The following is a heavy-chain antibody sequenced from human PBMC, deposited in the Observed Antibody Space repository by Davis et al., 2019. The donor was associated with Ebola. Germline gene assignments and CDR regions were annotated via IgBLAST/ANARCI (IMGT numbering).Heavy chain of an antibody. CDR3: ARDRCSGGSCLDY. J-gene: IGHJ4*02. CDR1: GYTVTGYY. CDR2: INPDSGGT. V-gene: IGHV1-2*02. Sequence: ASVKVSCKASGYTVTGYYLHWVRQAPEQGLEWMGWINPDSGGTNYAQKFQGRVTMTRDTSISTAYMELSRLTSDDTAVYYCARDRCSGGSCLDYWGQGTLVTVS. D-gene: IGHD2-15*01.